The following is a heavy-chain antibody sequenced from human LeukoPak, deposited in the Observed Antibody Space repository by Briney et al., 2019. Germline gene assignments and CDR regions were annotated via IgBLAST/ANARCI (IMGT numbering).Heavy chain of an antibody. CDR3: AKDKATAKAEWFSSNFDY. J-gene: IGHJ4*02. D-gene: IGHD3-3*01. Sequence: GGSLRLSCAASGFIFSNFPLHWVRQTPDKGLECVAIMSSDGNTKYYANSVRGRFTVSRDNSKNTVYLQMNSLRVEDTAVYYCAKDKATAKAEWFSSNFDYWGRGTLVTVSS. CDR1: GFIFSNFP. V-gene: IGHV3-30-3*01. CDR2: MSSDGNTK.